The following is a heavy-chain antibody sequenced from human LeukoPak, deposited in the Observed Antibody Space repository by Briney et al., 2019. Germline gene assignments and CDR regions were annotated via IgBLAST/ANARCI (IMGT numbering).Heavy chain of an antibody. D-gene: IGHD2-2*01. CDR2: ISYDGSNK. J-gene: IGHJ4*02. V-gene: IGHV3-30*04. CDR1: GFTFGDYA. CDR3: AKDQEVLAVPVAIIY. Sequence: PGGSLRLSCAASGFTFGDYAMHWVRQAPGKGLEWVAVISYDGSNKYYADSVKGRFTISRDNSKNTLYLQMNSLRAEDTAVYYCAKDQEVLAVPVAIIYWGQGALVTVSS.